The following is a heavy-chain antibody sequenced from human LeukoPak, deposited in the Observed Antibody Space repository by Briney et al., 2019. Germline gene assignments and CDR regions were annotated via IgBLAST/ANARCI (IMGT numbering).Heavy chain of an antibody. CDR2: IHHTGST. J-gene: IGHJ6*03. D-gene: IGHD3/OR15-3a*01. Sequence: SETLSLTCTVSGGSIRSYYWSWIRQPPGKGLEWIGYIHHTGSTNYNPSLKSRVTFSVDSSKNQFSLKLSSVTAADTAVYYCARGGWTDYYMDVWGKGTTVTVSS. V-gene: IGHV4-59*12. CDR3: ARGGWTDYYMDV. CDR1: GGSIRSYY.